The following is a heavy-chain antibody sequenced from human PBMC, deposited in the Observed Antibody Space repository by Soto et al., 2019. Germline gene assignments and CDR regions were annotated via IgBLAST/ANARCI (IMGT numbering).Heavy chain of an antibody. CDR1: GFTFSSYD. CDR3: ARDRGGYCSGGSCFYYMDV. Sequence: GGSLRLSCAASGFTFSSYDMHWVRQATGKGLEWVSAIGTAGDTYYPGSVKGRFTISRENAKNSLYLQMNSLRAGDTAVYYCARDRGGYCSGGSCFYYMDVWGKGTTVTVSS. CDR2: IGTAGDT. J-gene: IGHJ6*03. V-gene: IGHV3-13*01. D-gene: IGHD2-15*01.